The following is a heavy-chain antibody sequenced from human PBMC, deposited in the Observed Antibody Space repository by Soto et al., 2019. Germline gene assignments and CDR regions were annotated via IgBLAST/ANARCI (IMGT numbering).Heavy chain of an antibody. CDR3: AKGTAVTTGDMAY. CDR2: LTGSGDST. CDR1: GFTFRSFA. V-gene: IGHV3-23*01. D-gene: IGHD4-17*01. Sequence: EVQLLESGGGLVQPGGSLRLSCAASGFTFRSFAMTWVRQAPGKGLEWVSSLTGSGDSTYYADSVKGRFTISRDNSKNTLYLQMNSLRADDTALYYYAKGTAVTTGDMAYWGQGTLVTVSS. J-gene: IGHJ4*02.